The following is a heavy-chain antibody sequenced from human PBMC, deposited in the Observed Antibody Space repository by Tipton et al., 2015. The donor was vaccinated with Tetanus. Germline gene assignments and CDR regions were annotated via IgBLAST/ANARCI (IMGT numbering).Heavy chain of an antibody. CDR2: IHSSGST. V-gene: IGHV4-59*01. CDR3: ARLYSYGSLYWFDP. J-gene: IGHJ5*02. CDR1: GGSISSYY. D-gene: IGHD5-18*01. Sequence: TLSLTCTVSGGSISSYYWSWIRQPPGKGPEWIGQIHSSGSTNYIPSLESRVTISVDTSKNQFSLKLRSVTAADTAVYYCARLYSYGSLYWFDPWGQGTLVTVSS.